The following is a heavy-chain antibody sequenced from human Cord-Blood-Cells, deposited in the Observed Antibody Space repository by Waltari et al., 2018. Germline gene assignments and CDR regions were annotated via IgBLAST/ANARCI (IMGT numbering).Heavy chain of an antibody. CDR3: ARGQRSSSWYDWFDP. D-gene: IGHD6-13*01. Sequence: QVQLVQSGAEVKKPGASVQVYFQASGYTFTSHDSNWVRQATGQGLEWSGWMNPNSGNTGYAQKFQGRVTITRNTSISTAYMELSSLRSEDTAVYYCARGQRSSSWYDWFDPWGQGTLDTVSS. V-gene: IGHV1-8*03. CDR2: MNPNSGNT. CDR1: GYTFTSHD. J-gene: IGHJ5*02.